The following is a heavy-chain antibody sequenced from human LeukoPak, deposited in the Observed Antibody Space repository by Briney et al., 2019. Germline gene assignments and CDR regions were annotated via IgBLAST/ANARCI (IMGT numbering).Heavy chain of an antibody. CDR2: ISGGGGTT. V-gene: IGHV3-23*01. Sequence: GGSLSLSCAASGFTFSSYAMSWVRQAPGKRLEWVSAISGGGGTTYYADSVKGRFTISRDNSKNTLFLQMNSLRAEDTAVYYCAKDSGPYTSGYYGHWGQGTLVTVSS. J-gene: IGHJ4*02. D-gene: IGHD3-22*01. CDR1: GFTFSSYA. CDR3: AKDSGPYTSGYYGH.